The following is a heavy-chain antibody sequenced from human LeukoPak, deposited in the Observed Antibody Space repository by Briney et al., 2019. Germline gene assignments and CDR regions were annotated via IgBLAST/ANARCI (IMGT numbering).Heavy chain of an antibody. D-gene: IGHD2-15*01. CDR1: GFTFSTYG. CDR2: IRYDGSNK. J-gene: IGHJ6*03. Sequence: GSLRLSCAASGFTFSTYGMHWVRQAPGKGLEWVAFIRYDGSNKYADSVKGRFTISRDNSKNTLFLQMNSLRAEDTAVYYCAKDGGTHGEYYSYYMDVWGKGTTVTVSS. CDR3: AKDGGTHGEYYSYYMDV. V-gene: IGHV3-30*02.